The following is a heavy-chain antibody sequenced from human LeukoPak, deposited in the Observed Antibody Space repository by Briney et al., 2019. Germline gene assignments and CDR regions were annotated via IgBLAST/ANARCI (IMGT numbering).Heavy chain of an antibody. V-gene: IGHV3-30*14. CDR2: ISYDGSNK. D-gene: IGHD6-19*01. CDR1: GFTFSSYA. J-gene: IGHJ4*02. Sequence: PGGSLRLSCAASGFTFSSYAMHWVRQAPGKGLEWVAVISYDGSNKYYADSVKGRFTISRDNSKNTLYLQVNSLRAEDTAVYYCAKDGVRYSSGLDYWGQGTLVTVSS. CDR3: AKDGVRYSSGLDY.